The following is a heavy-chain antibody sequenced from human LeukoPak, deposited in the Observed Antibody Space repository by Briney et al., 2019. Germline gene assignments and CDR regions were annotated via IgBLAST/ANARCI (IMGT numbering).Heavy chain of an antibody. CDR1: GFTFSSYA. CDR3: AKDRDIVVVPAAKAPPDY. Sequence: GRSLRLSCAASGFTFSSYAMSWVRQAPGKGLEWVSAISGSGGSTYYADSVKGRFTISRDNSKNTLYLQMNSLRAEDTAVYYCAKDRDIVVVPAAKAPPDYWGQGTLVTVSS. D-gene: IGHD2-2*01. J-gene: IGHJ4*02. CDR2: ISGSGGST. V-gene: IGHV3-23*01.